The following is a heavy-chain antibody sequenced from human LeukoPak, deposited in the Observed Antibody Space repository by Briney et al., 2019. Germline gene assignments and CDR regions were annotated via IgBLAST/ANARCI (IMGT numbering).Heavy chain of an antibody. CDR2: INWNGGST. V-gene: IGHV3-20*04. CDR3: ARVAARPPPLYYYYMDV. D-gene: IGHD6-6*01. J-gene: IGHJ6*03. Sequence: AGGSLRLSCAASGFTFDDYGMSWVRQAPGKGLEWVSGINWNGGSTGYADSVKGRFTISRDNAKNSLYLQMNSLRAEDTAVYYCARVAARPPPLYYYYMDVWGKGTTVTVSS. CDR1: GFTFDDYG.